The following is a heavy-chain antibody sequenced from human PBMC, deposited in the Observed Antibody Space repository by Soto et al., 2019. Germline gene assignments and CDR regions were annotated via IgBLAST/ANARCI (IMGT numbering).Heavy chain of an antibody. CDR1: GYSFTSYW. CDR3: ARLSGGTGTCDAFDI. Sequence: GESLKISCKGSGYSFTSYWIGWVRQMPGKGLEWMGIIYPGDSDTRYSPSFQGQVTISADKSISTAYRQWSSLKASDTAMYYCARLSGGTGTCDAFDIWGQGTMVTVSS. J-gene: IGHJ3*02. CDR2: IYPGDSDT. V-gene: IGHV5-51*01. D-gene: IGHD3-16*01.